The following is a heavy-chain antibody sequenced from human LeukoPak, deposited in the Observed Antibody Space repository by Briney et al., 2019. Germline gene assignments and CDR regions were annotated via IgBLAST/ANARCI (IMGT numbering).Heavy chain of an antibody. CDR2: IYYSGST. Sequence: SETLSLTCTVSGGSISSSSYYWGWIRQPPGKGLEWIGSIYYSGSTYYNPSLKSRVTISVDTSKNQLSLKLSSVTAADTAVYYCARVNDSSGYYPGWFDPWGQGTLVTVSS. V-gene: IGHV4-39*07. J-gene: IGHJ5*02. D-gene: IGHD3-22*01. CDR1: GGSISSSSYY. CDR3: ARVNDSSGYYPGWFDP.